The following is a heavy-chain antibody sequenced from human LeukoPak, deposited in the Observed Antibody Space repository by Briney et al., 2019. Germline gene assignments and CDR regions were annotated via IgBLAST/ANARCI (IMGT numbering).Heavy chain of an antibody. CDR3: ARDPTGGSSF. Sequence: GGSLRLSCAASGLTFSSYWMHWVRQAPGKGLVWVSRMNSDGTTISYADSVKGRFTISRDNAKNTLYLQMTSLRVEDTAVYYCARDPTGGSSFWGQGTLVTVSS. CDR1: GLTFSSYW. J-gene: IGHJ4*02. CDR2: MNSDGTTI. D-gene: IGHD3-10*01. V-gene: IGHV3-74*01.